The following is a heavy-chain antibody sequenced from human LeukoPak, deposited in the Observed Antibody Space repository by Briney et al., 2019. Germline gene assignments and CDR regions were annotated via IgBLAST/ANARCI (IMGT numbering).Heavy chain of an antibody. CDR1: GYTFTSYY. Sequence: ASVKVSCKASGYTFTSYYMHWVRQAPGQGLEWMGWMNPNSGNTGYAQKFQGRVTMTRNTSISTAYMELSSLRSEDTAVYYCARDYCTSTTCPNWFDPWGQGTLVTVSS. V-gene: IGHV1-8*02. D-gene: IGHD2-2*01. J-gene: IGHJ5*02. CDR3: ARDYCTSTTCPNWFDP. CDR2: MNPNSGNT.